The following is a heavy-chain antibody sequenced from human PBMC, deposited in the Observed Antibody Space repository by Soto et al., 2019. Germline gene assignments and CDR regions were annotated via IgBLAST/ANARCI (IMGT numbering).Heavy chain of an antibody. CDR3: ASGWAMDY. V-gene: IGHV4-59*01. J-gene: IGHJ4*02. CDR2: VYYSGST. Sequence: SETLSLTCTVSGYSISIDYWSWIRQPPGKGLEWIAYVYYSGSTNSNPSLKSRVTISVDTSKNQFSLKLSSVTAADTAVYYCASGWAMDYWGQGTLVTVSS. CDR1: GYSISIDY. D-gene: IGHD2-2*01.